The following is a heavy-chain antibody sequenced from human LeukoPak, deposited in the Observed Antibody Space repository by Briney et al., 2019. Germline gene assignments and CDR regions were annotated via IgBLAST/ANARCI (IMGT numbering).Heavy chain of an antibody. V-gene: IGHV1-58*01. D-gene: IGHD5-12*01. J-gene: IGHJ4*02. CDR2: IVVGSGNT. Sequence: ASVKVSCKASGFTFTRSAVQWVRQARGQGLEWIGWIVVGSGNTNYAQKFQERVTITRDMSTSTAYMELSSQRSEDTAVYYCAAARGATIELLDYWGQGTLVTVSS. CDR1: GFTFTRSA. CDR3: AAARGATIELLDY.